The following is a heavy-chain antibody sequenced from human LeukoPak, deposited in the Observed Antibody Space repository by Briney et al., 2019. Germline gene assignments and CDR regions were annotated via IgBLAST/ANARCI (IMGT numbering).Heavy chain of an antibody. CDR3: TSGWQFIDF. V-gene: IGHV3-49*03. CDR1: GFTFGDYA. D-gene: IGHD6-19*01. Sequence: GGSLRLSCTASGFTFGDYAMSWFRQAPGKGLEWVGFIRSKAYGGTTEYAASVKGRFTISRDDSKNTVYLQINSLKTEDTAVYYCTSGWQFIDFWGQGTLVTVSS. CDR2: IRSKAYGGTT. J-gene: IGHJ4*02.